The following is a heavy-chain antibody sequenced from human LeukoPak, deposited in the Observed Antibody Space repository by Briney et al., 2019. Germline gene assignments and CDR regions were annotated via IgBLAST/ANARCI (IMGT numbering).Heavy chain of an antibody. CDR1: GYRFDHYW. CDR3: ARHPLARGYELWINL. CDR2: IFPAASTT. J-gene: IGHJ4*02. Sequence: GEALKISCKGSGYRFDHYWIGWVRQLPGKGLEWMGVIFPAASTTRYAPSFEGQVTISVDKSTTTAFLQWSSLKASDSAIYYCARHPLARGYELWINLWGQGTLVTVS. D-gene: IGHD5-12*01. V-gene: IGHV5-51*01.